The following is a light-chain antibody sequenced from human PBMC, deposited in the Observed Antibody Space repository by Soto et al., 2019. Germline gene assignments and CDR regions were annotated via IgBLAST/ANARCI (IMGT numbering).Light chain of an antibody. V-gene: IGKV4-1*01. CDR1: QSVLYSSNNKNY. J-gene: IGKJ4*01. Sequence: DIVMTQSPDSLAVSLGERATINFNSSQSVLYSSNNKNYLAWYQQKPGQPPKLLIYWASTRESGVPDRFSGSGSGTDFTLTISSLQAEDVAVYYCQQYYSTPPTFGGGTKVDIK. CDR2: WAS. CDR3: QQYYSTPPT.